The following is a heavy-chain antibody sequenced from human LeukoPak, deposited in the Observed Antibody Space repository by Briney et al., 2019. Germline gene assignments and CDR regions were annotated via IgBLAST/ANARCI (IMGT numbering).Heavy chain of an antibody. V-gene: IGHV1-24*01. D-gene: IGHD3-10*01. J-gene: IGHJ6*04. CDR2: FDPEDGET. CDR3: ATGVGVYYYGSGSYSSYYCGMDV. Sequence: ASVKVSCKVSGYTLTELSMHWVRQAPGKGLEWMGGFDPEDGETIYAQKFQGRVTMTEDTSTDTAYMELSSLRSEDTAVYYCATGVGVYYYGSGSYSSYYCGMDVWGKGTTVTVSS. CDR1: GYTLTELS.